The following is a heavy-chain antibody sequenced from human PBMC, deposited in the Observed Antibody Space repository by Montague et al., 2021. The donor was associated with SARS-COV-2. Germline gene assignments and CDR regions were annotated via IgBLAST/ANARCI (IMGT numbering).Heavy chain of an antibody. Sequence: SXTLSLTCTVSGDSINNYYWSWIRQPPGKGLEWIGNTFYSGSTMYNPSLKSRVAISVDTSKNQSSLNLSSVTAADPAVYFCARLSGYNPFDAFDLWGPGTMVTVSS. CDR3: ARLSGYNPFDAFDL. CDR2: TFYSGST. J-gene: IGHJ3*01. CDR1: GDSINNYY. V-gene: IGHV4-59*01. D-gene: IGHD5-24*01.